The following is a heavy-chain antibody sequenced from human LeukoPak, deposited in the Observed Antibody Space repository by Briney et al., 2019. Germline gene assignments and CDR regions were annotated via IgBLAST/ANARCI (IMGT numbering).Heavy chain of an antibody. D-gene: IGHD3-10*01. J-gene: IGHJ5*02. V-gene: IGHV1-18*04. CDR2: ISAYNGNI. Sequence: ASVKVSCKASGYTFTSYGISWVRQAPGQGLEWMGWISAYNGNINYAQKLQGRVTMTTDTSTSTAYMELRSLRSDDTAVYYCAGTYYYGSGREWFDPWGQGTLVTVSS. CDR1: GYTFTSYG. CDR3: AGTYYYGSGREWFDP.